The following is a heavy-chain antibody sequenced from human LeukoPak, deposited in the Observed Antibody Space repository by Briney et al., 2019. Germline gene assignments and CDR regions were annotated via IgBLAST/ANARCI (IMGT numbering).Heavy chain of an antibody. Sequence: SETLSLTCTVSGGSISSGGYSWSWIRQPPGKGLEWIGEINHSGSTNYNPSLKSRVTISVDTSKNQFSLKLSSVTAADTAVYYCARGRVSSGWYRDYWGQGTLVTVSS. CDR2: INHSGST. V-gene: IGHV4-39*07. CDR3: ARGRVSSGWYRDY. D-gene: IGHD6-19*01. J-gene: IGHJ4*02. CDR1: GGSISSGGYS.